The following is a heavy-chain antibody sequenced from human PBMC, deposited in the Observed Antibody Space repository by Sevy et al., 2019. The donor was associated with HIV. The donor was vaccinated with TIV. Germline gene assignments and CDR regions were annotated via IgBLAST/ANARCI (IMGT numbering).Heavy chain of an antibody. D-gene: IGHD6-6*01. CDR3: ARGQNLVSAPFDF. CDR2: FFYSDSP. V-gene: IGHV4-30-4*01. Sequence: LRLSCSVSGDSISSGDYYWNWIRQSPGKGLEWIGYFFYSDSPHYNPSLKSRVTISADMAENHIYRKVTSVTAADSAVYYWARGQNLVSAPFDFWGQGTLVTVSS. CDR1: GDSISSGDYY. J-gene: IGHJ5*01.